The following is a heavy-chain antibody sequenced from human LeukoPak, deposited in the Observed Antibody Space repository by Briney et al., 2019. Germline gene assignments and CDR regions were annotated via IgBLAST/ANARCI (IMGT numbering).Heavy chain of an antibody. CDR2: IYYSGST. CDR3: ARGRITMVRGAHP. V-gene: IGHV4-59*01. CDR1: GGSISSYY. Sequence: PSETLSLTCTVSGGSISSYYWSWIRHPPGKGLEWIGYIYYSGSTNYNPSLKSRVTISVDTSKNQFSLKLSSVTAADTAVYYCARGRITMVRGAHPWGQGTLVTVSS. J-gene: IGHJ5*02. D-gene: IGHD3-10*01.